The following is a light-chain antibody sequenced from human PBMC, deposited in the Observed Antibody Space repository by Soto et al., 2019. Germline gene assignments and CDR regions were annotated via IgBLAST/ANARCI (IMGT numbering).Light chain of an antibody. J-gene: IGLJ2*01. Sequence: QSVLTQPPSASGTPGQRVTISCSGSSSNIGSNYVYWYQQLPGTAPKLLIYRNNQRPSGVPDRFSGSKSGTSASLAISGLRSEDEADYYCAAWDDSLSVLFGGGTKPHRP. V-gene: IGLV1-47*01. CDR1: SSNIGSNY. CDR2: RNN. CDR3: AAWDDSLSVL.